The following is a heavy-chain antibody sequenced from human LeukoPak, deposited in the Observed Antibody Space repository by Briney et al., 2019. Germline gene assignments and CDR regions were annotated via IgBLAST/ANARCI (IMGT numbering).Heavy chain of an antibody. CDR2: TSANGDTT. CDR3: AKDRAGYSIARGFDY. CDR1: GFTFSTYA. V-gene: IGHV3-23*01. Sequence: GGSLRLSCAASGFTFSTYAMSWVRQAPGKGLEWVSTTSANGDTTYYADSVKGQFTISRDNSKITLYLYMNSLRAEDAAVYYCAKDRAGYSIARGFDYWGQGTLVTVSS. D-gene: IGHD5-12*01. J-gene: IGHJ4*02.